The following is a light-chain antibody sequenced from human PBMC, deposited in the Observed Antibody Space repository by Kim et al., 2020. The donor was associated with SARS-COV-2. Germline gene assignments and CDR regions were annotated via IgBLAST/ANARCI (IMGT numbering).Light chain of an antibody. Sequence: GSPWERVTLSCRASQSVRNNVAWYQQKPGQAPSLLVYSASTRATGVPPRFSGSGSGTDFTLTISSIQSEDFAVYYCHQYNKWPMYTFGQGTKLEI. CDR3: HQYNKWPMYT. V-gene: IGKV3-15*01. J-gene: IGKJ2*01. CDR2: SAS. CDR1: QSVRNN.